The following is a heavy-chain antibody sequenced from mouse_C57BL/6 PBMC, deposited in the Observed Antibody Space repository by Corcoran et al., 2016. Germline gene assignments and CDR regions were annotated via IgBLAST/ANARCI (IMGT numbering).Heavy chain of an antibody. CDR1: GCTITTYG. Sequence: QIQVLESGPELNKPEETVTISCRDSGCTITTYGMSWVKQAPGKGLQWMGWINTYSGVQTYDDDFKGRFSFSLETSASTAYLQINNLKNEDTATYCCVRDSNCYFDVWGTGTTVTVS. D-gene: IGHD2-5*01. CDR2: INTYSGVQ. J-gene: IGHJ1*03. V-gene: IGHV9-3*01. CDR3: VRDSNCYFDV.